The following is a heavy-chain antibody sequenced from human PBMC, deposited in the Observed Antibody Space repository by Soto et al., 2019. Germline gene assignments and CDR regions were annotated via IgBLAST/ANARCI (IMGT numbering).Heavy chain of an antibody. J-gene: IGHJ5*02. D-gene: IGHD5-18*01. Sequence: SETLALSCAVYGGSFSCYYWSWIRQPPGKGLEWIGEINHSGSTNYNPSLKSRVTISVDTSKNKFSLKLSSVTAADTAVNYCATRIQLSSSNWVVPSGQSTLGAVAS. CDR3: ATRIQLSSSNWVVP. CDR2: INHSGST. CDR1: GGSFSCYY. V-gene: IGHV4-34*01.